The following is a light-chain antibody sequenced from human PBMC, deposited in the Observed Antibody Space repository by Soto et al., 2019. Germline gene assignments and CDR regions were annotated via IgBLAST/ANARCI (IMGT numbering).Light chain of an antibody. CDR2: GAS. J-gene: IGKJ1*01. V-gene: IGKV3-20*01. CDR3: QQYGSSPT. CDR1: QSVSSNY. Sequence: ESVLTQSPGTLSLSPGERATLSCRASQSVSSNYLAWYQQKPGQAPRLLIYGASTRATGIPDRFSGSGSGTDFTLTISRLEPEDSAVYYCQQYGSSPTFGQGTKVDIK.